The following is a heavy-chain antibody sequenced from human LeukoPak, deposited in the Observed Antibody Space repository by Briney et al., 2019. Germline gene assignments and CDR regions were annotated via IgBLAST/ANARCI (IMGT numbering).Heavy chain of an antibody. D-gene: IGHD1-26*01. CDR2: IYPGDSDT. CDR1: GYSFTSSW. CDR3: AIYSDTYYFDH. V-gene: IGHV5-51*01. J-gene: IGHJ4*02. Sequence: GESLKISCKGSGYSFTSSWIGWVRQMPGKGLEWMGIIYPGDSDTRYSPSIQGQVTISADKSISTAYLQWSSLKASDTAMYYCAIYSDTYYFDHWGQGTLVTVSS.